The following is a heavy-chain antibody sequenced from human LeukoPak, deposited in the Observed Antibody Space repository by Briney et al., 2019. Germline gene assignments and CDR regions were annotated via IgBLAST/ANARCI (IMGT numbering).Heavy chain of an antibody. CDR3: ARGGETKLTY. J-gene: IGHJ4*02. CDR1: GFTFSSYA. CDR2: LSGSGDDT. Sequence: GGTLRLSCAASGFTFSSYAMSWVRQAPGEGLEWVSGLSGSGDDTDYADSVKGRFTISRDNSKNTVYLQMNSLRAEDTAVYYCARGGETKLTYWGQGTLVTVSS. V-gene: IGHV3-23*01. D-gene: IGHD4-11*01.